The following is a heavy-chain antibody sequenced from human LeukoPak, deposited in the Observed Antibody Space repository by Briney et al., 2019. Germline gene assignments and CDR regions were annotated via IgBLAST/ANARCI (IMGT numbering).Heavy chain of an antibody. CDR3: ARHKYGSGSYFDY. D-gene: IGHD3-10*01. J-gene: IGHJ4*02. CDR1: GYSISSAYY. CDR2: IYHSGGTY. V-gene: IGHV4-38-2*01. Sequence: PSETLSLTCAVSGYSISSAYYWGWIRQPPGKGLEWIGSIYHSGGTYYYNPSLKSRVAISVDTSKNQFSLKLSSVTAADTAVYYCARHKYGSGSYFDYWGQGTLVTVSS.